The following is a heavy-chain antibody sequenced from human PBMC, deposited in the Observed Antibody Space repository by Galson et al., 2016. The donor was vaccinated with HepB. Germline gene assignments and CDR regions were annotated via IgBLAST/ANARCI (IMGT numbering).Heavy chain of an antibody. Sequence: SLRLSCAASGFAFGDFALHWVRQAPGKELAWVAVTSYDGNIKYYADSVRGRFTISRDNSRNMVFLQMNSLRPEDSATYFCAREIAVDNKIAGTDSWGQGTLVTVSS. J-gene: IGHJ5*01. CDR2: TSYDGNIK. CDR3: AREIAVDNKIAGTDS. V-gene: IGHV3-30*04. CDR1: GFAFGDFA. D-gene: IGHD6-19*01.